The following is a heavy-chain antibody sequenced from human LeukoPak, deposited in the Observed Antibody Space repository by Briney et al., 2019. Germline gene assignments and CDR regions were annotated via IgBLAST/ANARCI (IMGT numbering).Heavy chain of an antibody. CDR1: GYTFTAYY. J-gene: IGHJ4*02. CDR2: INPINPISDDI. D-gene: IGHD6-13*01. V-gene: IGHV1-2*02. Sequence: ASVKVSCKTSGYTFTAYYMHWVRQAPGKGLEWMGWINPINPISDDIHYAQKFRGRVTMTRDTSISTAYVELSSLRADDTAVYYCARGGYSSSLYDYWGQGTLVTVSS. CDR3: ARGGYSSSLYDY.